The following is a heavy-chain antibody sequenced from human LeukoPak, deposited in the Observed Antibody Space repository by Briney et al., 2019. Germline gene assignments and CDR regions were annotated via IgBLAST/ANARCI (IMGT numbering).Heavy chain of an antibody. CDR3: ARDSLYSGYETIDY. D-gene: IGHD5-12*01. V-gene: IGHV1-18*01. CDR2: ISAYNGNT. J-gene: IGHJ4*02. CDR1: GYTFTSYG. Sequence: ASVKVSCKASGYTFTSYGISWVRQAPGQGLEWMGWISAYNGNTNYAQKLQGRVIMTTDTSTSTAYMELRSLRSDDTAVYYCARDSLYSGYETIDYWGQGTLVTVSS.